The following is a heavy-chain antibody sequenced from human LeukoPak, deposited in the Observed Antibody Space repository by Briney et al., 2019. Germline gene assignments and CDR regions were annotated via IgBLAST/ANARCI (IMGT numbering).Heavy chain of an antibody. CDR2: IYSDNT. Sequence: GGSLGLSCTVSGFTVSSNSMSWVRQAPGKGLEWVSFIYSDNTHYSDSVKGRFTISRDNAKNSLYLQMNSLRAEDTAVYYCAGRNLGYFDYWGQGTLATVSS. J-gene: IGHJ4*02. D-gene: IGHD2/OR15-2a*01. CDR1: GFTVSSNS. V-gene: IGHV3-53*01. CDR3: AGRNLGYFDY.